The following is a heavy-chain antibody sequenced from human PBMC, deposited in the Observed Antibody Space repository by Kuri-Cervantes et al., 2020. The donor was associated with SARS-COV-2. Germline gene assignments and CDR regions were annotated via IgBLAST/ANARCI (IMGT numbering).Heavy chain of an antibody. CDR2: INPNSGGT. Sequence: ASVKVSCKASGYTFTGYYMHWVRQAPGQGLEWMGWINPNSGGTNYAQKFQGRVTMTRDTSISTAYMELSRLRSDDTAVYYCARASLVGDFWSGYGNWFDPWGQGTLVTVSS. CDR3: ARASLVGDFWSGYGNWFDP. V-gene: IGHV1-2*02. J-gene: IGHJ5*02. D-gene: IGHD3-3*01. CDR1: GYTFTGYY.